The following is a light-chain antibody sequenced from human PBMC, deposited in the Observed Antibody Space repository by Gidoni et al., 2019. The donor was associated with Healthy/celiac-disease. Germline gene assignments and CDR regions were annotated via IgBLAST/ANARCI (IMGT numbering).Light chain of an antibody. Sequence: IQMTQSPSTLSASVGDRVTITCRPSQSISGWLAWYQQKPGKAPKLLIYKASSLESGVPSRFSGSGSGTEFTLTISSLQPDDFATYYCQQYNSYSRYSFGQGTKLEIK. CDR2: KAS. J-gene: IGKJ2*03. CDR3: QQYNSYSRYS. CDR1: QSISGW. V-gene: IGKV1-5*03.